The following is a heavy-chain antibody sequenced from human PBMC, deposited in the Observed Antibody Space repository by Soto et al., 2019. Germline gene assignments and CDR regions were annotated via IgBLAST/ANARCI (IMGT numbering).Heavy chain of an antibody. D-gene: IGHD4-4*01. Sequence: QVQLVQSGAEVKKPGSSVKVSCKASGGTFSSYAISWVRQAPGQGLEWMGGIIPIFGTANYAQKFQGRVTITADEATSTAYMELSSLRSEDTAVYYCATRRDYRTSTDYDYGMDVCGQGTTVTVSS. CDR1: GGTFSSYA. CDR3: ATRRDYRTSTDYDYGMDV. V-gene: IGHV1-69*12. J-gene: IGHJ6*02. CDR2: IIPIFGTA.